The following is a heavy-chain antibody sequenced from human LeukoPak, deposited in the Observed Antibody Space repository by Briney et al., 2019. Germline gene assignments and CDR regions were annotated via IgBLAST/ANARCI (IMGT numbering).Heavy chain of an antibody. CDR1: GFTFSSYA. CDR2: ISGSGGST. D-gene: IGHD3-22*01. V-gene: IGHV3-23*01. Sequence: GGSLRLSCAASGFTFSSYAMSWVRQAPGKGLEWVSAISGSGGSTYYADSVKGRFTISRDNSKNTLYLQMNSLRAEDTAVYYCAKTISFTMIVVVPDDAFDIWGQGTMVTVSS. CDR3: AKTISFTMIVVVPDDAFDI. J-gene: IGHJ3*02.